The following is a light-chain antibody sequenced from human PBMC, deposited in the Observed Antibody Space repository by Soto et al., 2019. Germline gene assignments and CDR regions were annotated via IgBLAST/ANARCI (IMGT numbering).Light chain of an antibody. V-gene: IGLV1-44*01. Sequence: QSALTQPPSLSGTPGQRVTISCSGSTSNIAGNTVHWYQHLPETAPKLLIYIDDQRPSGVPDRFSGSKSGTSASLAISGLQSEDEADYYCASYTVGSVVFGGGTKLTVL. CDR1: TSNIAGNT. CDR2: IDD. J-gene: IGLJ2*01. CDR3: ASYTVGSVV.